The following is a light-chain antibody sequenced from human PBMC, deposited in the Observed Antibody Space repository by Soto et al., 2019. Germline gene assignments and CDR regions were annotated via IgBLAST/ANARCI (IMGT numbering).Light chain of an antibody. CDR2: GNN. CDR3: QSYDNTLTSSEVV. Sequence: QSVLTQPPSVSGAPGQTVTISCTGSSSNIGTGYDVHWYQQLPGTAPKLLIYGNNHRPSGVPDRFSASKSGTSASLAITGLQAEDEADYSCQSYDNTLTSSEVVFGGGTKLTVL. CDR1: SSNIGTGYD. V-gene: IGLV1-40*01. J-gene: IGLJ2*01.